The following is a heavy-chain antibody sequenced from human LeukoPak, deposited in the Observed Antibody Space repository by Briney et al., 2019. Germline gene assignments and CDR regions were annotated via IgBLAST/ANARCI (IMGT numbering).Heavy chain of an antibody. CDR2: IYHSGST. V-gene: IGHV4-38-2*02. D-gene: IGHD2-15*01. Sequence: PSETLSLTCTVSGYSISSGYYWGWIRQPPGQGLEWIGSIYHSGSTYYNPSLKSRVTISVDTSKNQFSLKLSSVTAADTAVYYCARRGYCSGGSFYLVLFHFDYWGQGTLVTVSS. CDR3: ARRGYCSGGSFYLVLFHFDY. J-gene: IGHJ4*02. CDR1: GYSISSGYY.